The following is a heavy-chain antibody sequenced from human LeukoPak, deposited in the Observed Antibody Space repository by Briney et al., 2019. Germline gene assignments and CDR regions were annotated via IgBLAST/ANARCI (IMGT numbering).Heavy chain of an antibody. J-gene: IGHJ4*02. D-gene: IGHD3-16*01. CDR3: AREDGGGFVDDY. Sequence: GGSLRLSCAASGFTFSSYSMNWVRQAPGKGLEWVSSISSSSYIYYADSVKGRFTISRDNAKNSLYLQMNSLRAEDTASYHCAREDGGGFVDDYWGQGTLVTVSS. CDR1: GFTFSSYS. V-gene: IGHV3-21*04. CDR2: ISSSSYI.